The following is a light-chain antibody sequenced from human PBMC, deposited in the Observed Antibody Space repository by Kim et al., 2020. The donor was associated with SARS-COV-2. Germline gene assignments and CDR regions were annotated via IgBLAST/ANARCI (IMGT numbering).Light chain of an antibody. V-gene: IGLV2-8*01. J-gene: IGLJ2*01. CDR3: SSYAGSNNLV. Sequence: GQSVTISCTGTSSDVGGYNYVSWYQQHPGKAPKLMIYEVSKRPSGLPDRFSGSKSGNTASLTVSELQAEDEAYYYCSSYAGSNNLVFGGGTQLTVL. CDR1: SSDVGGYNY. CDR2: EVS.